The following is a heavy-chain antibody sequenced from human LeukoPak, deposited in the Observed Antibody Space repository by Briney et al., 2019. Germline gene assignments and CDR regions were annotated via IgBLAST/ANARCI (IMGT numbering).Heavy chain of an antibody. CDR1: GGSISSYY. Sequence: PSETLSLTCTVSGGSISSYYWSWIRQPPGKGLEWIGYIYYSGSTNYNPSLKSRVTISVDTSKNQFSLKLSSVTAADTAVYYCARGNHPKVVTAISGPAFDPWGQGTLVTVSS. J-gene: IGHJ5*02. V-gene: IGHV4-59*12. D-gene: IGHD2-21*02. CDR3: ARGNHPKVVTAISGPAFDP. CDR2: IYYSGST.